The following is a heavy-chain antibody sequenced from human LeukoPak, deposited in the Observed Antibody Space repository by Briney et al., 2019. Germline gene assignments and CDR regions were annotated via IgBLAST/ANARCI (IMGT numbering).Heavy chain of an antibody. J-gene: IGHJ4*02. V-gene: IGHV3-23*01. D-gene: IGHD3-22*01. Sequence: GGSLRLSYAASGFTFSSYAMSWVRQAPGKGLEWVSAISGSGGSTYYADSVKGRFTISRDNSKNTLYLQMNSLRAKDTAVYYCHYYDSSGYYNYFDYWGQGTLVTVSS. CDR3: HYYDSSGYYNYFDY. CDR1: GFTFSSYA. CDR2: ISGSGGST.